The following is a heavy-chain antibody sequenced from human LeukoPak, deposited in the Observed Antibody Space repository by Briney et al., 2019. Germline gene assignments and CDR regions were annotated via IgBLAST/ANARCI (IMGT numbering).Heavy chain of an antibody. CDR3: ARDLAGNGTRAMDV. V-gene: IGHV3-11*06. D-gene: IGHD1-1*01. Sequence: PGGSLRLSCAASGFTFSNYHMSWIRQAPGKGLEWLSYISGSSRYTNYGDSVKGRFTISRDNAKNSLFLQMTSLRAEDTAVYYCARDLAGNGTRAMDVWGQGTTVTVSS. CDR2: ISGSSRYT. J-gene: IGHJ6*02. CDR1: GFTFSNYH.